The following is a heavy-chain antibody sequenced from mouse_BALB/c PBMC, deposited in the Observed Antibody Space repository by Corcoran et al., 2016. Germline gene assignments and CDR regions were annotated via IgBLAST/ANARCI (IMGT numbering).Heavy chain of an antibody. V-gene: IGHV8-12*01. Sequence: QVTLKESGPGILQPSQTLSLTCSFSGFSLSTSGMGVSWIRQPSGKGLEWPTHIYWDDDKRYNPSLKSRLTISKDTSRNQVFLKITSVDTADTATYYCTRRGDYEAMDYWGQGTSVTVSS. CDR2: IYWDDDK. J-gene: IGHJ4*01. CDR3: TRRGDYEAMDY. CDR1: GFSLSTSGMG.